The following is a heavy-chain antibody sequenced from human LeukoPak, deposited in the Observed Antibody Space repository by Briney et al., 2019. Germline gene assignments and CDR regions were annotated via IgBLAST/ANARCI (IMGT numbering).Heavy chain of an antibody. V-gene: IGHV3-30-3*01. CDR3: AREGYCSSTSCYKAPFDY. J-gene: IGHJ4*02. CDR1: GLTFSSYA. Sequence: GRSLRLSCAASGLTFSSYAMHWVRQAPGKGLEWVAVISYDGSNKYYADSVKGRFTISRDNSKNTLYLQMNSLRAEDTAVYYCAREGYCSSTSCYKAPFDYWGQGTLVTVSS. D-gene: IGHD2-2*02. CDR2: ISYDGSNK.